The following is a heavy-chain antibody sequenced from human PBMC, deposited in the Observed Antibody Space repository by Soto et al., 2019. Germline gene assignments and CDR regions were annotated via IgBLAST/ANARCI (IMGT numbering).Heavy chain of an antibody. CDR3: AHSPQINSPWGYDY. CDR2: IFWDDDK. D-gene: IGHD7-27*01. J-gene: IGHJ4*02. CDR1: GSSLTTPGVG. Sequence: QITLKESGPTLMKPTQPLTLTCTFSGSSLTTPGVGVGWIRQPPGRALERLAVIFWDDDKRYTPSLKSRLAITKDTPKHQVVLTVTKVDPGDTATDCCAHSPQINSPWGYDYWGQGTLVAVSS. V-gene: IGHV2-5*02.